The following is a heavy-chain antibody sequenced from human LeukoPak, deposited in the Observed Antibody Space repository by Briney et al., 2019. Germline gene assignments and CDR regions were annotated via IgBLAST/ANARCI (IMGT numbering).Heavy chain of an antibody. D-gene: IGHD1-1*01. V-gene: IGHV1-18*01. CDR1: GGTFSSYA. CDR3: ARDRAVHNWNDGPGYFDY. CDR2: ISAYNGNT. Sequence: GSSVKVSCKASGGTFSSYAISWVRQAPGQGLEWMGWISAYNGNTNYAQKLQGRVTMTTDTSTSTAYMELRSLRSDDTAVYYCARDRAVHNWNDGPGYFDYWGQGTLVTVSS. J-gene: IGHJ4*02.